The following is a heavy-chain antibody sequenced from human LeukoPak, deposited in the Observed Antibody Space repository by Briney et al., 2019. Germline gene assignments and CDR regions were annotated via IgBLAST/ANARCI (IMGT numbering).Heavy chain of an antibody. CDR2: IIPIFGTA. CDR3: ARTIVVVPAAIPPDLYFDY. J-gene: IGHJ4*02. V-gene: IGHV1-69*05. Sequence: SVKVSCKASGYTFTGYCMHWVRQAPGQGLEWMGGIIPIFGTANYAQKFQGRVTITTDESTSTAYMELSSLRSEDTAVYYCARTIVVVPAAIPPDLYFDYWGQGTLVTVSS. D-gene: IGHD2-2*02. CDR1: GYTFTGYC.